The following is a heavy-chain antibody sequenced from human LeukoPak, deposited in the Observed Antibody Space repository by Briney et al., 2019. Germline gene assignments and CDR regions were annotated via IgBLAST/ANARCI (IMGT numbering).Heavy chain of an antibody. CDR2: IYYSGST. CDR1: GGSVSSGSYY. V-gene: IGHV4-61*01. CDR3: ARARGNSSGRPFDY. J-gene: IGHJ4*02. D-gene: IGHD3-22*01. Sequence: KPSETLSLTCTVSGGSVSSGSYYWSWIRQPPGKGLEWIGYIYYSGSTSYNPSLKSRVTISVDTSKNQFSLKLSSVTAADTAVYYCARARGNSSGRPFDYWGQGTLVTVSS.